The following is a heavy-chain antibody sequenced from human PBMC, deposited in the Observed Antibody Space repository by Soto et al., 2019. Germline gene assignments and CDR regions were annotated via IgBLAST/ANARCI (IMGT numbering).Heavy chain of an antibody. J-gene: IGHJ5*02. CDR2: IYYSGST. D-gene: IGHD3-10*01. CDR3: AIVAGPGWFDP. CDR1: GGSISSSSYY. Sequence: SETLSLTCTVSGGSISSSSYYWGWIRQPPGKGLEWIGSIYYSGSTYYNPSLKSRVTISVDTSKNQFSLKLSSVTAADTAVYYCAIVAGPGWFDPWGQGTLVTVSS. V-gene: IGHV4-39*07.